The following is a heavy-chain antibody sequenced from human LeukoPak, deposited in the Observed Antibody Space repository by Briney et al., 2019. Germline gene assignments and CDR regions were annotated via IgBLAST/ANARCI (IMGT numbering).Heavy chain of an antibody. CDR3: AKLGAYDSSGHAFDI. J-gene: IGHJ3*02. CDR2: ISGSGGST. CDR1: GFTFSSYA. Sequence: PGGSLRLPCAASGFTFSSYAMSWVRQAPGEGLEWVSAISGSGGSTYYADSVKGRFTISRDNSKNTLYLQMNSLRAEDTAVYYCAKLGAYDSSGHAFDIWGQGTMVTVSS. D-gene: IGHD3-22*01. V-gene: IGHV3-23*01.